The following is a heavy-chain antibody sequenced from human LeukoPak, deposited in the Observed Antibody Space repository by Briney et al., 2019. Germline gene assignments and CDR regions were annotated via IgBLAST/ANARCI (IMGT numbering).Heavy chain of an antibody. D-gene: IGHD2-15*01. V-gene: IGHV1-46*01. CDR2: INPSGGST. Sequence: ASVKVSCKASGYTFTSYYMHWVRQAPGQGLEWMGIINPSGGSTSYAQKFQGRVTMTRDMSTSTAYMELSSLRSEDTAVYYCASIACSGGSCLTAFDIWGQGTMVTVSS. J-gene: IGHJ3*02. CDR1: GYTFTSYY. CDR3: ASIACSGGSCLTAFDI.